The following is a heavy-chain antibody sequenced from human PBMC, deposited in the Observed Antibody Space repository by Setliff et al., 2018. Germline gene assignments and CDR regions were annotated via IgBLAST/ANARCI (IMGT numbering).Heavy chain of an antibody. V-gene: IGHV1-46*01. CDR1: GYSFTSYY. CDR3: ARGGKAAAERKGLFEN. Sequence: ASVKVSCKATGYSFTSYYIHWVRQAPGQGLEWMGIINPSGGSASVVDKFQGRVTMTRDTSTSTAYVDLSSLRSEDTAVYYCARGGKAAAERKGLFENWGQGTLVTVSS. D-gene: IGHD6-13*01. J-gene: IGHJ4*02. CDR2: INPSGGSA.